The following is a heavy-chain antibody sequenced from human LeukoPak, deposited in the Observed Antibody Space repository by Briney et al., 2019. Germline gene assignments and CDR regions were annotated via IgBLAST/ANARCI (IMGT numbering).Heavy chain of an antibody. CDR2: IYTSGST. D-gene: IGHD6-13*01. Sequence: PSETLSLTCTVSGNSISSGDNYWSWIRQPAGKGLEWIGRIYTSGSTNYNPSLKSRVTISGDTSKNQFSLRLSSVTAADTAVYYCARDFGYSSSLNWFDPWGQGTLVTVSS. CDR1: GNSISSGDNY. J-gene: IGHJ5*02. CDR3: ARDFGYSSSLNWFDP. V-gene: IGHV4-61*02.